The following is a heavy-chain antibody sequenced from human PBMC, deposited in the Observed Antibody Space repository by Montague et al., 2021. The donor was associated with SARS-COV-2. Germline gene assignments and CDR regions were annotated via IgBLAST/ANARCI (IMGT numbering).Heavy chain of an antibody. V-gene: IGHV1-24*01. D-gene: IGHD2-21*02. J-gene: IGHJ4*02. Sequence: SVKVSCKVSGYTLSEVSMRWVRQAPGKGLEWMGGFDPEDGETIYAQRFQGRVTMTEDTSTDTAYMELSSLRSEDSGVYYCATSRWSLLPEYWGQGTLVTVSS. CDR1: GYTLSEVS. CDR2: FDPEDGET. CDR3: ATSRWSLLPEY.